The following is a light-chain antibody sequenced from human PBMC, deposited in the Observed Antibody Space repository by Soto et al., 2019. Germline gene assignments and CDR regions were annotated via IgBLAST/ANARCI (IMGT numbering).Light chain of an antibody. V-gene: IGKV3-11*01. Sequence: EIVLTQSPATLSLSPGERATLSCRASQSVSSYLAWYHQKPGQAPRLLIYDASNRATGIPARFSGSGSGTDFPLTISSLEPDDFAVYYCQQRSAWPSTFGGGTKVQIK. CDR2: DAS. CDR3: QQRSAWPST. J-gene: IGKJ4*01. CDR1: QSVSSY.